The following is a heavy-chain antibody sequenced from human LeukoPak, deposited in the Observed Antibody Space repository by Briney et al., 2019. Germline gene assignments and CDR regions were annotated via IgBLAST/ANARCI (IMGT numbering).Heavy chain of an antibody. CDR3: VQSGYSYGYGGGFDY. J-gene: IGHJ4*02. CDR2: MNPNSGNT. Sequence: ASVKVSCKASGGTFSSYAISWVRQATGQGLEWMGWMNPNSGNTGYAQKFQGRVTITRNTSISTAYMELSSLRSEDTAVYYCVQSGYSYGYGGGFDYWGQGTLVTVSS. CDR1: GGTFSSYA. V-gene: IGHV1-8*03. D-gene: IGHD5-18*01.